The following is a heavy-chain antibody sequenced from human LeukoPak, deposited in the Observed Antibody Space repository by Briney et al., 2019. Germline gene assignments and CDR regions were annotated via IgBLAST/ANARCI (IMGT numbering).Heavy chain of an antibody. CDR1: GGTFNTYT. CDR3: AGGPELERFDY. D-gene: IGHD1-1*01. CDR2: IIPIFGTA. J-gene: IGHJ4*02. V-gene: IGHV1-69*05. Sequence: ASVKVSCKASGGTFNTYTITWVRQAPGQGLEWKGGIIPIFGTANYAQKFQGRVTITTDESTSTAYMELSSLRSDDTAVYYCAGGPELERFDYWGQGTLVTVSS.